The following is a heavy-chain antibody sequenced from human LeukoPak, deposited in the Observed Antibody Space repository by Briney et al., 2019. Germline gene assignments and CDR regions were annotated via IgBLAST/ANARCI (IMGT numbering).Heavy chain of an antibody. D-gene: IGHD4/OR15-4a*01. CDR1: GGSFSSYP. Sequence: SETLSLTCAVYGGSFSSYPWTWIRQPPGKGLEWIGQIIHSGSTKYNPSLNGRVTMSVDTSKNQFSLMLTSVTAADTAVYYCARGAPGYWGQGTLVTVSS. CDR3: ARGAPGY. J-gene: IGHJ4*02. CDR2: IIHSGST. V-gene: IGHV4-34*12.